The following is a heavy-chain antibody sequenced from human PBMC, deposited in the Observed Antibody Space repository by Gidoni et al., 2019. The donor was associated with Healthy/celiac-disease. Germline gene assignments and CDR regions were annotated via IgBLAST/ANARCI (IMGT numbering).Heavy chain of an antibody. CDR1: GSTFTGYY. V-gene: IGHV1-2*02. D-gene: IGHD3-22*01. Sequence: QVQLCHSGAEVKNPGTSVEVSCTPSGSTFTGYYMHWVRQAPGQGHEWRGWINPNSGGTNYAQKFQGRVTMTRDTSNSTDYMELSRLRSDDTAVYYCARVNYYDSSGYFDYWGQGTLVTVSS. J-gene: IGHJ4*02. CDR2: INPNSGGT. CDR3: ARVNYYDSSGYFDY.